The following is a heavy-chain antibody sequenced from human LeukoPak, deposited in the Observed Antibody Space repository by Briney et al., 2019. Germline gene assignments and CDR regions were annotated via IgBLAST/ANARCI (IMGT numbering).Heavy chain of an antibody. V-gene: IGHV3-53*05. D-gene: IGHD3-16*01. CDR1: GFNVSSNY. Sequence: GGSLRLSCAASGFNVSSNYMNWVRQAPGKGLEWVSIIYSGGSTYYADSVKGRFTISRDKSKNTLYLQMNSLRAEDTAFYYCARAGGSRYYYAMDVWGQGTTVTVSS. J-gene: IGHJ6*02. CDR2: IYSGGST. CDR3: ARAGGSRYYYAMDV.